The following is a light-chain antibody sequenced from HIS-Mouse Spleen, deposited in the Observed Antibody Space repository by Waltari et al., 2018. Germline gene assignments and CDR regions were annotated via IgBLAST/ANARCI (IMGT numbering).Light chain of an antibody. V-gene: IGLV2-8*01. J-gene: IGLJ2*01. Sequence: QSALTQPPSASGSPGQSVTISCTGTSSDVGGYNYVPWYQQHPGKAPKLMIYEVSKRPSGIPERFSGSSSGTMATLTISGAQVEDEADYYCYSTDSSGNHRVFGGGTKLTVL. CDR1: SSDVGGYNY. CDR2: EVS. CDR3: YSTDSSGNHRV.